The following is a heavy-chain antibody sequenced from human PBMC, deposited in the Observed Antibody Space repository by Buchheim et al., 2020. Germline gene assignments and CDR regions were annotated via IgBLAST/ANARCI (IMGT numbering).Heavy chain of an antibody. J-gene: IGHJ6*02. CDR3: ARVVDTAMVTAYYYYGMDV. CDR1: GGSISSSNW. D-gene: IGHD5-18*01. V-gene: IGHV4-4*02. Sequence: QVQLQESGPGLVKPSGTLSLSCAVSGGSISSSNWWSWVRQPPGKGLEWIGEIYHSGSANYNPSLKSRVTISVDKSHNQFSLKLSSVTAADTAVYYCARVVDTAMVTAYYYYGMDVWGQGTT. CDR2: IYHSGSA.